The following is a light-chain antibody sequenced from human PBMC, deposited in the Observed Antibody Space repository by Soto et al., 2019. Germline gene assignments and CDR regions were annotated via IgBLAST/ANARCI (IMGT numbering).Light chain of an antibody. CDR1: QSVSSSY. Sequence: EIVLTQSPGTLSLSPGERATLSCRASQSVSSSYLAWYQQKPGQAPRLLIYGASSRATGIPDRFSGSGSGTDFTLTISRLKPEDFAVSYCHRMVAHLRTFGQGTKVEIK. CDR2: GAS. CDR3: HRMVAHLRT. V-gene: IGKV3-20*01. J-gene: IGKJ1*01.